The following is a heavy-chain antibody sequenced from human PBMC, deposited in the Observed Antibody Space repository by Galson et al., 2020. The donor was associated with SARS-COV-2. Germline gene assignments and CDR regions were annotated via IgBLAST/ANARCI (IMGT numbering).Heavy chain of an antibody. CDR1: GYTFTSYG. D-gene: IGHD5-12*01. J-gene: IGHJ4*02. Sequence: ASVKVSCKASGYTFTSYGISWVRQPPGQGLEWMGWISAYNGNTNYAQKLQGRVTMTTDTSTSTAYMELRSLRSDDTAVYYCARDPTLDIVATWFDYWGQGTLVTVSS. V-gene: IGHV1-18*04. CDR3: ARDPTLDIVATWFDY. CDR2: ISAYNGNT.